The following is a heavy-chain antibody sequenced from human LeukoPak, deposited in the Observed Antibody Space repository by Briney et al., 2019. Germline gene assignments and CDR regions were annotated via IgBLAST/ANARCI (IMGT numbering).Heavy chain of an antibody. CDR1: GFTFGDYA. D-gene: IGHD1-26*01. CDR2: IRSKAYGGTT. J-gene: IGHJ4*02. Sequence: GGSLRLSCTASGFTFGDYAMSWFRQAPGKGLEWIGFIRSKAYGGTTENAASVKGRFTISRDDSKSIAYLQMNSLKTEDTAVYYCSRLKVGATIATYWGQGTLVTVSS. V-gene: IGHV3-49*03. CDR3: SRLKVGATIATY.